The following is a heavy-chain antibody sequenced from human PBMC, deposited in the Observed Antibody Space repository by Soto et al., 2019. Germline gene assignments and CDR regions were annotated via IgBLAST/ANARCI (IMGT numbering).Heavy chain of an antibody. CDR3: AKDDGRLMVYVPYFDY. D-gene: IGHD2-8*01. V-gene: IGHV3-23*01. J-gene: IGHJ4*02. CDR1: GFTLNSYA. CDR2: ISGSGGST. Sequence: PGGSLRLSCAASGFTLNSYAMSWVRQAPGKGLEWVSAISGSGGSTYYADSVKGRFTISRDNSKNTLYLQMNSLRAEDTAVYYCAKDDGRLMVYVPYFDYWGQGTLVPSPQ.